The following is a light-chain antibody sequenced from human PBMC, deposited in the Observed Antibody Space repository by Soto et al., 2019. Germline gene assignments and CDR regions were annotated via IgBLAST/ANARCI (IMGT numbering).Light chain of an antibody. CDR2: GAS. J-gene: IGKJ2*01. V-gene: IGKV3-20*01. Sequence: EIVLTQSPGTLSLSPGERATLSCRASQSVSSSYLDWYQQKPGQAPRLLIYGASSRATGIPDRFSGSGSVTDFTLTISRLEPEDFAVYYCQQYGSSPSYTFGQGTKLEIK. CDR1: QSVSSSY. CDR3: QQYGSSPSYT.